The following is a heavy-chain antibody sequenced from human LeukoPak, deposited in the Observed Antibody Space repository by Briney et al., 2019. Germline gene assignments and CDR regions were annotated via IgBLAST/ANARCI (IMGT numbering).Heavy chain of an antibody. CDR3: ARLPGYCTGGSCYFDY. CDR1: GYSFTNYW. V-gene: IGHV5-51*01. D-gene: IGHD2-15*01. Sequence: GEPLKISCKGSGYSFTNYWIGWVRQMPGKGLEWMGIIYPGDSDTRYSPSFQGQVTFSADKSISTAYLQWSSLKASDTAIYYCARLPGYCTGGSCYFDYWGQGTLVTVSS. CDR2: IYPGDSDT. J-gene: IGHJ4*02.